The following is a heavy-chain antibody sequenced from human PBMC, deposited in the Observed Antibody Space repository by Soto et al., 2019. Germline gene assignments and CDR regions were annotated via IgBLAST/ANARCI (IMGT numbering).Heavy chain of an antibody. V-gene: IGHV4-34*01. D-gene: IGHD3-10*01. CDR2: INHSGST. CDR3: ARAYGSGSYYNSRYYYYGMDV. CDR1: GGSFSGYY. Sequence: SETLSLTCAVYGGSFSGYYWSWIRQPPGKGLEWIGEINHSGSTNYNPSLKSRVTKSVDTPKNQFSLKLSSVTAADTAVYYCARAYGSGSYYNSRYYYYGMDVWGQGTTVTVSS. J-gene: IGHJ6*02.